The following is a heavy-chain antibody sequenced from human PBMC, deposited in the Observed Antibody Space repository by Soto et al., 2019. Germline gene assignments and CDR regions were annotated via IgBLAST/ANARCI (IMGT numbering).Heavy chain of an antibody. D-gene: IGHD2-21*01. V-gene: IGHV3-9*01. CDR3: AKEHMTGFDY. CDR2: ISWNSGSI. CDR1: GFTFDDYA. J-gene: IGHJ4*02. Sequence: VQLVESGGGLVQPGRSLRLSCAASGFTFDDYAMHWVRQAPGKGLEWVSGISWNSGSIGYADSVKGRFTISRDNAKNSLYLQMNSLRAEDTALYYCAKEHMTGFDYWGQGTLVTVSS.